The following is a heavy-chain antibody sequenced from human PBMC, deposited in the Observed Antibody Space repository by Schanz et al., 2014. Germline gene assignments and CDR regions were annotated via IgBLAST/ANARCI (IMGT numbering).Heavy chain of an antibody. CDR1: GFTFNTSW. Sequence: EVQLVESGGGLVQPGGSLRLSCAASGFTFNTSWFHWVRQPPGKGLLWVSRVSRDGSETTYVDSVRGRFTISRDNSKNTLYLQMNSLRAEDTAVYYCIRGDIMVVPVAHFWGQGILVTVSS. CDR2: VSRDGSET. J-gene: IGHJ4*02. CDR3: IRGDIMVVPVAHF. V-gene: IGHV3-74*02. D-gene: IGHD2-2*01.